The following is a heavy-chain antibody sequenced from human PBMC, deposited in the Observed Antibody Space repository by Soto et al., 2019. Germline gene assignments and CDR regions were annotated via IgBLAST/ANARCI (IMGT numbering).Heavy chain of an antibody. J-gene: IGHJ6*02. V-gene: IGHV3-23*01. CDR1: GFTFSSYA. CDR2: ISGSGGST. CDR3: AKVNAKDGPASLTYYYDSSGHYGMDV. Sequence: PGGSLRLSCAASGFTFSSYAMSWVRQAPGKGLEWVSAISGSGGSTYYADSVKGRFTISRDNSKNTLYLQMNSLRAEDTAVYYCAKVNAKDGPASLTYYYDSSGHYGMDVWGQGTTVTVSS. D-gene: IGHD3-22*01.